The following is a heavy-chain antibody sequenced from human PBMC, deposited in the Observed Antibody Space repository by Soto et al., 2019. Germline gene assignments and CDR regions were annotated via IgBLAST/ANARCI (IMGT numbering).Heavy chain of an antibody. CDR2: VNPNTGGT. CDR1: GYSFTDHY. J-gene: IGHJ3*02. D-gene: IGHD3-22*01. CDR3: ATLDSGGYHGNALDI. V-gene: IGHV1-2*02. Sequence: QVQLVQSGAEVKKPGASVKVSCKASGYSFTDHYIHWVRQAPGQGLEWMGWVNPNTGGTNYAQRFHGRVTMTRDTSITTAYMELSSLRSDDTALFYCATLDSGGYHGNALDIWGQGTMVTVSS.